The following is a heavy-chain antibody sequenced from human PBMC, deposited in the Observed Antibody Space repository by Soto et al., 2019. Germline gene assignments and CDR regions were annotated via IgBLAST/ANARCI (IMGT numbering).Heavy chain of an antibody. CDR2: IYYIGTT. J-gene: IGHJ5*02. D-gene: IGHD3-10*01. Sequence: QVQLQESGPGLVKPSQTLSLTCTVSGDSMGSGDYYWTWIRQPPGKGLEWIGYIYYIGTTFYNPSLESRVNSSIDTSKSHFSLRLTSVTAADTSVYYCSRGSTYYGFLTWGQGTLVTVSS. CDR3: SRGSTYYGFLT. CDR1: GDSMGSGDYY. V-gene: IGHV4-30-4*01.